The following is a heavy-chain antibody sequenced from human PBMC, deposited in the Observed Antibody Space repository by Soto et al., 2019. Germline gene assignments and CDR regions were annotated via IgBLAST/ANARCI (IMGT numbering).Heavy chain of an antibody. V-gene: IGHV3-23*01. J-gene: IGHJ5*01. CDR1: GFKFSNYA. Sequence: LRLSCAASGFKFSNYAMSWVRQAPGKGLEWVSLISATGGGTYYADSVKGRFTISRDNSHNTLYLQVHSLTAEDTAVYYCAKDRRAGGNSAFYFDFWGHGAQVTVSS. CDR2: ISATGGGT. D-gene: IGHD3-16*01. CDR3: AKDRRAGGNSAFYFDF.